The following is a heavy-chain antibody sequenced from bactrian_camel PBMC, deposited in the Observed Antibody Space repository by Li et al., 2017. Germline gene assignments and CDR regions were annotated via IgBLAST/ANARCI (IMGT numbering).Heavy chain of an antibody. CDR2: IRPDSSVT. Sequence: HVQLVESGGGAVQPEGSLRLSCEASGFDFSTYRMAWVRQTPQRGLQWVSYIRPDSSVTYYANSVRGRFTISRDNAKNTMYLQMNSVKPEDTGVYYCVRAVLLSQGTQVTVS. J-gene: IGHJ4*01. D-gene: IGHD3*01. CDR1: GFDFSTYR. V-gene: IGHV3S6*01.